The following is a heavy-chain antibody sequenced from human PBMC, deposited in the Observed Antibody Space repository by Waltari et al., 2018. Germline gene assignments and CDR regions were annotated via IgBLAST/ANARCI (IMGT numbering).Heavy chain of an antibody. CDR3: AKVVTNWFDP. D-gene: IGHD2-21*02. V-gene: IGHV3-23*05. Sequence: EVQLLESGGGLIQHGGSLRLSCGASGFTFSSYAMTWVRQAPGKGLEWVSSITSGTTTYYADSVKGRFTISRDNSKNTLYLQMNSLRAEDTAVYYCAKVVTNWFDPWGQGALVTVSS. J-gene: IGHJ5*02. CDR2: ITSGTTT. CDR1: GFTFSSYA.